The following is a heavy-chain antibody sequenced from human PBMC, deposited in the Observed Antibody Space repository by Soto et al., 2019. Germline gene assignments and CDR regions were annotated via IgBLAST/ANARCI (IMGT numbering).Heavy chain of an antibody. CDR3: ARIDTAMGTFDY. CDR1: GFSLSTNGMC. CDR2: IDWDDDK. D-gene: IGHD5-18*01. J-gene: IGHJ4*02. V-gene: IGHV2-70*11. Sequence: SGPTLVNPTQTPTLTCTFSGFSLSTNGMCVSWIRQPPGKALEWLARIDWDDDKYYGTSLKTRLTISKDTSKNQVVLTMTNMDPVDTATYYCARIDTAMGTFDYWGQGTLVTVSS.